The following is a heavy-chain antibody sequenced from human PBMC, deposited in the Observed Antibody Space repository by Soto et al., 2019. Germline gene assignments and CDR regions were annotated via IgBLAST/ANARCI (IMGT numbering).Heavy chain of an antibody. CDR1: GGSISSYS. CDR3: ARVRWFGETYWFDP. Sequence: ETLSLTCTVSGGSISSYSGSWIRQPPGKGLEWIGYIYYSGSTNYNPSVKSRVTISVDTSKNQFSLKRSSVTAADTAVYYWARVRWFGETYWFDPWGQGTLVTVSS. D-gene: IGHD3-10*01. J-gene: IGHJ5*02. V-gene: IGHV4-59*01. CDR2: IYYSGST.